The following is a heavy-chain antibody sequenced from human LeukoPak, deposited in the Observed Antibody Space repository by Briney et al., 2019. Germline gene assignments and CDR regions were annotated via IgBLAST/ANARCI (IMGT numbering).Heavy chain of an antibody. D-gene: IGHD6-6*01. CDR3: AGGSVGEYSSDY. J-gene: IGHJ4*02. V-gene: IGHV3-30*03. CDR2: ISYDGSNK. Sequence: GGSLRLSCAASGFTFSSYGMHWVRQAPGKGLEWVAVISYDGSNKYYADSVKGRFTISRDNSKNTLYLQMNSLRAEDTAVYYCAGGSVGEYSSDYWGQGTLVTVSS. CDR1: GFTFSSYG.